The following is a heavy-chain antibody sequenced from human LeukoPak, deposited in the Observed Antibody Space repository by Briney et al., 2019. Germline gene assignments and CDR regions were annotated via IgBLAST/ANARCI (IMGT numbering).Heavy chain of an antibody. Sequence: GSSVKVSCKASGGTFSSYAISWVRQAPGQGLEWMGGIIPIFGTANYAQKFQGRVTITADKSTSTAYMELSSLRSEDTAVYYCARDRRDTATVTLRGYYFDYWGQGTLVTVSS. CDR2: IIPIFGTA. CDR1: GGTFSSYA. CDR3: ARDRRDTATVTLRGYYFDY. V-gene: IGHV1-69*06. J-gene: IGHJ4*02. D-gene: IGHD5-18*01.